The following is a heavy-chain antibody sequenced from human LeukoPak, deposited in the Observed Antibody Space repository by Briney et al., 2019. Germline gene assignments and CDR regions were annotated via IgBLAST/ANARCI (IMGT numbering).Heavy chain of an antibody. J-gene: IGHJ4*02. CDR2: ISSSSGTI. V-gene: IGHV3-48*01. Sequence: GGSLRLSCAASGFTFRNYNMNWVRQAPGKGLEWVSHISSSSGTIYYADSVKGRFTISRDNAKNSLYLQMNSLRAEDTAVYYCARVVLVGGIIDNWGQRALVTVSS. CDR1: GFTFRNYN. CDR3: ARVVLVGGIIDN. D-gene: IGHD1-26*01.